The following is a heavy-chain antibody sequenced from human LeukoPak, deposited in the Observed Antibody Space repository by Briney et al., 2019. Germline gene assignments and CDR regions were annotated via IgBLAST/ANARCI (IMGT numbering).Heavy chain of an antibody. Sequence: PGGSLRLSCAASGVTFSSYAMSCGRQGPGEGRGSGSAISGSGGRTYYADSVKGRFTISRDNYKNTLYLHMNSLRAEDTAVYYCATVRVAAAGYFDYWGQGTMVTVSS. CDR1: GVTFSSYA. D-gene: IGHD6-13*01. CDR2: ISGSGGRT. J-gene: IGHJ4*02. V-gene: IGHV3-23*01. CDR3: ATVRVAAAGYFDY.